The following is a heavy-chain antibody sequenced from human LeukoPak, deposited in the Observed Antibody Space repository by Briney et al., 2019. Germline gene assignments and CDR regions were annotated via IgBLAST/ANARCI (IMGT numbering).Heavy chain of an antibody. CDR3: ARVSYSDGWFKSSLNY. Sequence: GGSLRLSCTGSGFTFGDFAMTWVRQAPGKGLEWVGFIRTKTYAGTAEYAASVRGRFTISRDDSKNIAYLQMNSLKTEDTAVYYCARVSYSDGWFKSSLNYWGQGTLVTVSS. J-gene: IGHJ4*02. CDR1: GFTFGDFA. CDR2: IRTKTYAGTA. D-gene: IGHD6-19*01. V-gene: IGHV3-49*04.